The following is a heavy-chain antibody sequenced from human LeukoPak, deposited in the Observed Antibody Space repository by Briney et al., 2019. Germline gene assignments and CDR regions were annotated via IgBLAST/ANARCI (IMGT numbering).Heavy chain of an antibody. J-gene: IGHJ4*02. CDR2: INHSGST. D-gene: IGHD4-23*01. Sequence: SETLSLTCAVYGVSFSGYYWSWNRQPPGKGLEWIGEINHSGSTNSNTSLKSRVTISVDTSKNQFSLKLSSVTAAGTAVYYCARELYGGNSGFDYWGQGALSPSPQ. CDR3: ARELYGGNSGFDY. V-gene: IGHV4-34*01. CDR1: GVSFSGYY.